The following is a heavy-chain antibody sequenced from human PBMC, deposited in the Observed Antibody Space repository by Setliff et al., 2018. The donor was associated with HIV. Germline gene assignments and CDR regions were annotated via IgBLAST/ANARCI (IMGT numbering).Heavy chain of an antibody. J-gene: IGHJ4*02. D-gene: IGHD3-16*02. V-gene: IGHV1-69*05. Sequence: ASVKVSCKASGGTFSSYAISWVRQAPGQGLEWMGGIIPIFGTANYAQKFQGRVTITTDESTSTAYMGLSSLKSEDTAVYYCARGGAVELWFRYFDFWGQGTLVTVSS. CDR1: GGTFSSYA. CDR3: ARGGAVELWFRYFDF. CDR2: IIPIFGTA.